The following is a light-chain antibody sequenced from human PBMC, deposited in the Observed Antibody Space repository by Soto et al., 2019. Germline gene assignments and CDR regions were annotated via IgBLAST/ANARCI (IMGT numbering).Light chain of an antibody. CDR2: DAS. Sequence: EIVLTQSPVTLSLSPGERATLSCRASQSVSNYLAWYQQKPGQAPRLLIYDASTRATGIPARFSGSGSGTEFTLTISSLQPDDFAAYYCQQYNSYSRTFGQGTKVDI. CDR3: QQYNSYSRT. J-gene: IGKJ1*01. V-gene: IGKV3-15*01. CDR1: QSVSNY.